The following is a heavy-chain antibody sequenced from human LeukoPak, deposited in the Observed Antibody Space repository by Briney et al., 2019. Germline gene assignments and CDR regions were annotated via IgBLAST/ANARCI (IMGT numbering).Heavy chain of an antibody. V-gene: IGHV4-61*08. CDR2: IYYSGST. CDR1: GGSISSGGYY. Sequence: SQTLSLTCTVSGGSISSGGYYWSWIRQPPGKGLEWIGYIYYSGSTNYNPSLKSRVTISVDTSKNQFSLKLSSVTAADTAVYYCARDGHYCSSTSCYDYGMDVWGQGTTVTVSS. J-gene: IGHJ6*02. D-gene: IGHD2-2*01. CDR3: ARDGHYCSSTSCYDYGMDV.